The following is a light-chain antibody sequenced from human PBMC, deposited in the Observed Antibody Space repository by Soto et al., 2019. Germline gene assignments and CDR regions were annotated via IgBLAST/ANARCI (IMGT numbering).Light chain of an antibody. CDR3: QKYSSPPYT. CDR2: TAS. V-gene: IGKV1-27*01. J-gene: IGKJ2*01. CDR1: QGIRIY. Sequence: DIQMTQSPSSLSAPVGDRVTITCRASQGIRIYLAWYQQKPGKVPKLLISTASTRQSGVPSRFSGSGSGTDFTLIISNLQPEDVATYYCQKYSSPPYTFGQGTKVEIK.